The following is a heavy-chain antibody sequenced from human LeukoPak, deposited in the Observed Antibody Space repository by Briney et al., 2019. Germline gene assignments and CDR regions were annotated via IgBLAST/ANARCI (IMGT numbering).Heavy chain of an antibody. V-gene: IGHV3-7*01. J-gene: IGHJ4*02. CDR2: IKQDGSEK. CDR1: GFTFSSYW. CDR3: ARYDYVWGSYRYFDY. D-gene: IGHD3-16*02. Sequence: PGGSLRLSCAASGFTFSSYWMSWVRQAPGKGLEWVANIKQDGSEKYYVDSVKGRFTISRDNAKNSLYLQMNSLRAEDTAVYYCARYDYVWGSYRYFDYWGQGTLVTVSS.